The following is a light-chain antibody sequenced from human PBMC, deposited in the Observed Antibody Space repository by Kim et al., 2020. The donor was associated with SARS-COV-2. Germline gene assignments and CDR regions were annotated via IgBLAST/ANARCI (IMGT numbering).Light chain of an antibody. V-gene: IGLV2-11*01. CDR3: CSYAGSYTYV. CDR1: GSDVGGYNF. J-gene: IGLJ1*01. CDR2: DVS. Sequence: GQSVTISCTGTGSDVGGYNFVSWYQQHPGKAPKLMIYDVSKRPSGVPDHFSGSKSGNTASLTISGLQAEDEADYYCCSYAGSYTYVFGTGTKVTVL.